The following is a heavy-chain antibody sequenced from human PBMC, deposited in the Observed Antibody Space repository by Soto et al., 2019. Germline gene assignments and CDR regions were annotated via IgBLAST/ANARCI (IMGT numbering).Heavy chain of an antibody. CDR3: AKDRTAIIVVVVAATPWDAFGS. CDR2: ISGSGGST. J-gene: IGHJ3*02. V-gene: IGHV3-23*01. CDR1: GFTFSSYA. D-gene: IGHD2-15*01. Sequence: VQLLESGGGLVQPGGSLRLSCAASGFTFSSYAMSWVRQAPGKGLEWVSNISGSGGSTYYADSVKGRFTISRDNSKNTLYLQMNRRRAEGTAVYYCAKDRTAIIVVVVAATPWDAFGSWCQGTMVTVSS.